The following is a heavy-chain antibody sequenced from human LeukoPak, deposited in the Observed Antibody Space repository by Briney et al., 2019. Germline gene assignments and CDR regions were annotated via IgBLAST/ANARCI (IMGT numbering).Heavy chain of an antibody. CDR1: GYSISSGYY. J-gene: IGHJ3*01. V-gene: IGHV4-38-2*02. CDR3: AKWTEGGAFDS. CDR2: IYHSGST. D-gene: IGHD1-26*01. Sequence: KASETLSLTCTVSGYSISSGYYWGWIRQPPGKGLEWIGSIYHSGSTNYNPSLKSRVTISVDTSKNQFSLKLSSVTAADTAVYYCAKWTEGGAFDSWGQGTMLIVSS.